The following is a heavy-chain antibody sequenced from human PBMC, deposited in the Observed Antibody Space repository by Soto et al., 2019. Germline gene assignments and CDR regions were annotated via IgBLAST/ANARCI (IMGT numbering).Heavy chain of an antibody. J-gene: IGHJ3*02. CDR1: GFTFSSYW. CDR3: AGPLYYDFWSGPDDAFDI. CDR2: IKQDGSEK. V-gene: IGHV3-7*01. D-gene: IGHD3-3*01. Sequence: PGGSLRLSCAASGFTFSSYWMSWVRQAPGKGLEWVANIKQDGSEKYYVDSVKGRFTISRDNAKNSLYLQMNSLRAEDTAVYYCAGPLYYDFWSGPDDAFDIWGQGTMVTVSS.